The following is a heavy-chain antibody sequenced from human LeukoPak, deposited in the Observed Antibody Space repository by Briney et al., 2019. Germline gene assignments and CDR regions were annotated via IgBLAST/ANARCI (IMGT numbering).Heavy chain of an antibody. CDR1: GFTFSRNG. CDR3: ARDVFQPPT. J-gene: IGHJ3*01. V-gene: IGHV3-33*01. CDR2: IYYDGSNK. Sequence: PGGSLRLSCAASGFTFSRNGMHWVRQAPGKGLEWVALIYYDGSNKYYVDSVKGRFTISRDNSKNMLYLQMNSLRAEDTAVYYCARDVFQPPTWGQGTMVTVSS. D-gene: IGHD2-21*01.